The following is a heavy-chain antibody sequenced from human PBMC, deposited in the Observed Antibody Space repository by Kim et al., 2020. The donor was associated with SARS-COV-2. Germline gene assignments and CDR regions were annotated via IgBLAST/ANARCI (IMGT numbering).Heavy chain of an antibody. Sequence: SETLSLTCTVSGGSISSSTYYWGWIRQPPGKGLEWIGSIYYSGSTYYNPSLKSRVTISVDTAKNQFSLKLNSVTATDTAVYYCAGREWLAYYYYGMDVWGQGTTVTVYS. D-gene: IGHD3-3*01. J-gene: IGHJ6*02. CDR3: AGREWLAYYYYGMDV. CDR2: IYYSGST. V-gene: IGHV4-39*01. CDR1: GGSISSSTYY.